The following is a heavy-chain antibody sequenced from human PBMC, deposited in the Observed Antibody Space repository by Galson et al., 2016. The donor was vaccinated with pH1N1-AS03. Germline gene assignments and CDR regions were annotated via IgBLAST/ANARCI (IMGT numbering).Heavy chain of an antibody. CDR2: ISNSGGTT. Sequence: PLRLSCAASGFTFSSYAMNWVRQAPGKGLEWVSAISNSGGTTYYADSVKGRFTISRDHPKNTLYLQMNSLRDEDTAVYYCAKASAAAGTRTFDYWGQGTLVTVSS. V-gene: IGHV3-23*01. CDR1: GFTFSSYA. CDR3: AKASAAAGTRTFDY. J-gene: IGHJ4*02. D-gene: IGHD6-13*01.